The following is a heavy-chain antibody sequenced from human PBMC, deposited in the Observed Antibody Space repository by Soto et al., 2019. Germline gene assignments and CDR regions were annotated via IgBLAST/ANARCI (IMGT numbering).Heavy chain of an antibody. CDR2: ISGSGGTT. V-gene: IGHV3-23*01. D-gene: IGHD1-7*01. J-gene: IGHJ4*02. CDR1: GFTFSSYS. Sequence: PGGSLRLSCVASGFTFSSYSISWVRQAPGKGLEWVSAISGSGGTTYYADSVRDRFSISRDNSKNTLYLQMNSLRAEDTAVYYCAKAPRWTGTSRYCGQGTLLTVSS. CDR3: AKAPRWTGTSRY.